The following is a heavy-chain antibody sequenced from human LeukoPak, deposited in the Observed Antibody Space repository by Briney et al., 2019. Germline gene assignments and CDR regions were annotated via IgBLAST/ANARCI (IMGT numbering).Heavy chain of an antibody. J-gene: IGHJ4*02. D-gene: IGHD6-19*01. CDR1: GFTFSSYG. Sequence: GGSLRLSCAASGFTFSSYGMHWVRQAPGKGLEWVADIWYDGSNKYYADSVKGRFTISRDNSKNTLYLQMNSLRAEDTAVYYFARVAVAGTLDYWGQGTLVTVSS. CDR3: ARVAVAGTLDY. V-gene: IGHV3-33*01. CDR2: IWYDGSNK.